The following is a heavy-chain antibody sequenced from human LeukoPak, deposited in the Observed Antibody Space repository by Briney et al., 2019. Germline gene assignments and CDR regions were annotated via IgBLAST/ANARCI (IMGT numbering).Heavy chain of an antibody. V-gene: IGHV4-34*01. CDR1: GGSFSGYY. J-gene: IGHJ4*01. Sequence: SETLSLTXAVYGGSFSGYYWSWIRQPPGKGLEWIGEINHSGSTNYNPSLKSRVTISVDTSKNQFSLKLSSVTAADTAVYYCASRITIFGVVIEDWGQRTLVTVSS. D-gene: IGHD3-3*01. CDR3: ASRITIFGVVIED. CDR2: INHSGST.